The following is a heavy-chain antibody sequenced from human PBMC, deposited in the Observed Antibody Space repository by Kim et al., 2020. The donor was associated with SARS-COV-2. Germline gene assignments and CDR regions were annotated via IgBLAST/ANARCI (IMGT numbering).Heavy chain of an antibody. CDR3: ARGDEQWLAADY. D-gene: IGHD6-19*01. Sequence: NYNPSLKSRVTISVDTSKNQFSLKLSSVPAADTAVYYCARGDEQWLAADYWGQGTLVTVSS. V-gene: IGHV4-34*01. J-gene: IGHJ4*02.